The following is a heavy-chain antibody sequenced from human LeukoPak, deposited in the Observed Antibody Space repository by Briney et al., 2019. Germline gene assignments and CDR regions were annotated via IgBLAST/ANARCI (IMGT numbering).Heavy chain of an antibody. Sequence: SDTLSLTCTVFGGSISSSSHYWGCIRQPPGKGLDWTGTVYDGGSTYYNPSLKGRFTLFVDTSQNQFSLKLTSLTAAHTAVYYWANLAYDCGSGTFYSWGQGNLVTVTA. J-gene: IGHJ4*02. V-gene: IGHV4-39*01. CDR1: GGSISSSSHY. CDR2: VYDGGST. CDR3: ANLAYDCGSGTFYS. D-gene: IGHD3-10*01.